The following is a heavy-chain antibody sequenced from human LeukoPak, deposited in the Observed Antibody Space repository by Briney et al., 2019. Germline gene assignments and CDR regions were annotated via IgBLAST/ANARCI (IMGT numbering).Heavy chain of an antibody. D-gene: IGHD2-2*02. Sequence: SGGSLRLSCAASGFTFSSYGMSWVRQAPGKGLEWVSGISGSGGSTYHADSVKGRFTISRDNSKNTLYLQMNSLRAEDTAVYYCAKAVSCSSTSCYRSYGMDVWGHGTTVTVSS. V-gene: IGHV3-23*01. CDR2: ISGSGGST. J-gene: IGHJ6*02. CDR1: GFTFSSYG. CDR3: AKAVSCSSTSCYRSYGMDV.